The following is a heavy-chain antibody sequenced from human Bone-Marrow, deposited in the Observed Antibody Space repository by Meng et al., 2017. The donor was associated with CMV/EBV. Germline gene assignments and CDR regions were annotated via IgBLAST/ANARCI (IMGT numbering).Heavy chain of an antibody. J-gene: IGHJ3*02. CDR1: GYTFTGYY. V-gene: IGHV1-2*02. D-gene: IGHD4-17*01. CDR3: ARVIATVTTNDAFDI. CDR2: INPNSGGT. Sequence: ASVKVSCKASGYTFTGYYMHWVRQAPGQGLEWMGWINPNSGGTNYAQKFQGRVTMTRDTSISTAYMELSSLRSEDTAVYYCARVIATVTTNDAFDIWGQGTMVTVSS.